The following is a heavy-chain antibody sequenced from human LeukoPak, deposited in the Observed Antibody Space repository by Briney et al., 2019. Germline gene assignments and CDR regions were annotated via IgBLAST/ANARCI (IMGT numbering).Heavy chain of an antibody. J-gene: IGHJ4*02. CDR3: ARDGGTTGTTGGFDY. V-gene: IGHV4-61*02. CDR2: IYTSGNT. D-gene: IGHD1-1*01. Sequence: SQTLSLTCTVSGGSISSGSYYWSWIRQPAGKGLEYIGRIYTSGNTNYNPSLKSRVTISVDTSNNQFSLKLSSVTAADTAVYYCARDGGTTGTTGGFDYWGQGTLVTVSS. CDR1: GGSISSGSYY.